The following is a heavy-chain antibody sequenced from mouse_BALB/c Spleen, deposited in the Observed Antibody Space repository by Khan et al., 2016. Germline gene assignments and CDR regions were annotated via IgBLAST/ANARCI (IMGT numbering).Heavy chain of an antibody. CDR2: INPDSSTI. Sequence: EVELVESGGGLVQPGGSLKLSCAASGFDFSRYWMSWVRQAPGKGLEWIGGINPDSSTINYTPSLKDKFIISRDNAKNTLYLQMSKVRSEDTALYYCASTFWYFDVWGAGTTVTVSS. CDR1: GFDFSRYW. CDR3: ASTFWYFDV. V-gene: IGHV4-1*02. J-gene: IGHJ1*01.